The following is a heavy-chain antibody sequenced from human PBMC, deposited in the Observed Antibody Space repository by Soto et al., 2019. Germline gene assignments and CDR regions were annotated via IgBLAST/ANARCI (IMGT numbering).Heavy chain of an antibody. CDR2: IYWDDDK. CDR3: AHIPNYYQYDWFDP. J-gene: IGHJ5*02. CDR1: GFSLTTRGVG. D-gene: IGHD3-16*01. Sequence: QIILKESGPTLVKPTQTLTLTCTFSGFSLTTRGVGVGWIRQPPGKALECLALIYWDDDKRYSPSLQSRLSITTDTSKNQVVLTMTNVDPVDTATYYCAHIPNYYQYDWFDPWGQGTLVSVSS. V-gene: IGHV2-5*02.